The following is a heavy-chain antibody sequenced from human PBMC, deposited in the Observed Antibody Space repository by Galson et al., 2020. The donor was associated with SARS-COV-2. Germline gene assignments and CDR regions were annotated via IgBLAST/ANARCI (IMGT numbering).Heavy chain of an antibody. CDR1: GASISSGGYS. V-gene: IGHV4-30-2*01. J-gene: IGHJ2*01. D-gene: IGHD1-26*01. CDR3: ARGSQRELRYWYFDL. CDR2: IFQSGRT. Sequence: SETLSLTCAVSGASISSGGYSWSWIRQPPGKGLEWLAYIFQSGRTYYNPSLTSRVTMSIDRSKNQFSLNLSSVTAADTAVYYCARGSQRELRYWYFDLWGRGTLVTVSS.